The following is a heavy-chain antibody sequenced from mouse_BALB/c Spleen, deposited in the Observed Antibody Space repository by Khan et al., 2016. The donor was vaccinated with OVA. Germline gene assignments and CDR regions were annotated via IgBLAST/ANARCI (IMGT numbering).Heavy chain of an antibody. V-gene: IGHV2-2*02. J-gene: IGHJ3*01. CDR3: ARRGYDYGRGALFAY. D-gene: IGHD2-4*01. CDR2: IWSAGST. CDR1: GFSLTNYS. Sequence: QVQLKESGPGLVQPSQSLSITCTVSGFSLTNYSVHWVRQSPGKGLEWLGVIWSAGSTDYNAAFISRLTIRKDNSRSQVFFKMNSLQPNDTAIYXGARRGYDYGRGALFAYWGQGTLVTVSA.